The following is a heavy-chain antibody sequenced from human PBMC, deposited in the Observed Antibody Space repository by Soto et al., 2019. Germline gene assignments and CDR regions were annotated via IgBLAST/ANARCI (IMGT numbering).Heavy chain of an antibody. V-gene: IGHV1-18*01. D-gene: IGHD5-12*01. CDR3: ARHHGPTTSEKWFDP. Sequence: QVHLVQSGVEVKTHGASVKVSCQASGYTFFTYDISWVRQAPGQGLEWMGWISTYSGDTKYAQKFKGRVTMTTDTSTTTAYLELRSLTSDDTAVYYCARHHGPTTSEKWFDPWGQGTLVTVSS. J-gene: IGHJ5*02. CDR2: ISTYSGDT. CDR1: GYTFFTYD.